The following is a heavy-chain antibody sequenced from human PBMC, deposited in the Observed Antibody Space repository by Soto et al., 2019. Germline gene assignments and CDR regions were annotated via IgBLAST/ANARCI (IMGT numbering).Heavy chain of an antibody. D-gene: IGHD3-22*01. V-gene: IGHV3-30-3*01. CDR1: GFTFSSYA. Sequence: GGSLRLSCAASGFTFSSYAMHWVRQAPGEGLEWVAVISYDGSNEYYADSVKGRFTISRDNSKNTLYLQMNSLRAEDTAVYYCARDGSTYYYASSGYYSRYYYGMDVWGQGTTVTVSS. J-gene: IGHJ6*02. CDR3: ARDGSTYYYASSGYYSRYYYGMDV. CDR2: ISYDGSNE.